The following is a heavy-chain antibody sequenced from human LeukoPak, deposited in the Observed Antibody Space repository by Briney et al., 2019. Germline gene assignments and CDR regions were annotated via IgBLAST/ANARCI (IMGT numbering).Heavy chain of an antibody. J-gene: IGHJ4*02. CDR3: ARAPKVMVYASYFDY. Sequence: GGSLRLSCAASGFTFSSYSMNWVRQAPGKGLEWVSYISSSSSTIYYADSVKGRFTISRDNSKNTLYLQMNSLRAEDTAVYYCARAPKVMVYASYFDYWGQGTLVTVSS. CDR2: ISSSSSTI. V-gene: IGHV3-48*01. CDR1: GFTFSSYS. D-gene: IGHD2-8*01.